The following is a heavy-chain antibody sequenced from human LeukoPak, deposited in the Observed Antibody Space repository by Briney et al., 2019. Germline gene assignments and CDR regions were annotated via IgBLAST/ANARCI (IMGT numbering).Heavy chain of an antibody. CDR3: ARLDAEIAVAGAYFDY. CDR2: IYYSGST. D-gene: IGHD6-19*01. V-gene: IGHV4-39*01. J-gene: IGHJ4*02. Sequence: SETLSLTCTVSGDSISSSSYYWGWIRQPPGKGLEWIGSIYYSGSTYYNPSLKSRVTISVDTSKNQFSLKLSSVTAADTAVYYCARLDAEIAVAGAYFDYWGLGTLVTVSS. CDR1: GDSISSSSYY.